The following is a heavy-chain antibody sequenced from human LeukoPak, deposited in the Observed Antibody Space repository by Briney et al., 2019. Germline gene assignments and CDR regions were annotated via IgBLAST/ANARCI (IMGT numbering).Heavy chain of an antibody. J-gene: IGHJ4*02. Sequence: GGSLRLSSAASGFTFSTYAMHWVRQAPGKGLEWVVVISYDGRNKYYTDSVKGRFTISRDNSKNTVFLQMNSLRPEDTAVYYCARDRFPSNGWYGYFDYWGQGTLVSVSS. CDR2: ISYDGRNK. CDR3: ARDRFPSNGWYGYFDY. V-gene: IGHV3-30*04. CDR1: GFTFSTYA. D-gene: IGHD6-19*01.